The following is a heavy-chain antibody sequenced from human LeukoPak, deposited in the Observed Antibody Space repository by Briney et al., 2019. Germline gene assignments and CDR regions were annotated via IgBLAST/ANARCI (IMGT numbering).Heavy chain of an antibody. V-gene: IGHV3-23*01. CDR3: AKRGVVIRVILVGFHKEAYYFDS. D-gene: IGHD3-22*01. CDR2: ISDSGGST. Sequence: GGSLRLSCAVSGITLSNYGMSWVRQAPGKGLEWVAGISDSGGSTSYADSVKGRFTISRENPKNPLYLQMNSLRAEDTAVYFCAKRGVVIRVILVGFHKEAYYFDSWGQGALVTVSS. CDR1: GITLSNYG. J-gene: IGHJ4*02.